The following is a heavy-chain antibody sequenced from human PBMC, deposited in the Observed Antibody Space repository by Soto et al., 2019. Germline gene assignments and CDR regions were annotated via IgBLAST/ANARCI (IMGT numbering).Heavy chain of an antibody. CDR2: ISSSGGTV. D-gene: IGHD1-26*01. Sequence: PGGSLRLSCAASGFTFSSYTMTWIRQAPGKGLEWVAYISSSGGTVYYADSVKGRFTISRDNAKNSLYLQMNSLRAEDTAVYYCARGSHWEVPFDYWGQGTLVTVSS. CDR1: GFTFSSYT. CDR3: ARGSHWEVPFDY. V-gene: IGHV3-48*04. J-gene: IGHJ4*02.